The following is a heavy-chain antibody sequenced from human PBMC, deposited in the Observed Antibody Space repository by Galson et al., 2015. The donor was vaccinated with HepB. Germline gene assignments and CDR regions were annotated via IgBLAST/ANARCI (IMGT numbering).Heavy chain of an antibody. D-gene: IGHD3-10*01. CDR2: ISTSSSAI. J-gene: IGHJ6*02. Sequence: SLRLSCAASGFTFSSYSMNWVRQAPGEGLEWVSYISTSSSAIYYGESVKGRFTISRDNAKNSLYLQMNSLSAEDTAVYYCARDRGGWGSFLSLYYDMEVWAKGPRSPSP. CDR3: ARDRGGWGSFLSLYYDMEV. CDR1: GFTFSSYS. V-gene: IGHV3-48*04.